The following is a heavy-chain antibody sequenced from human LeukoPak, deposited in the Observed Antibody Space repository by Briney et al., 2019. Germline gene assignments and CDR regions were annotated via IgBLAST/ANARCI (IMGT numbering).Heavy chain of an antibody. CDR1: GFTFTDYY. CDR2: INPPSGVT. J-gene: IGHJ4*02. V-gene: IGHV1-2*02. Sequence: GASVKVSCKASGFTFTDYYMHWVRLAPGQGLEWMGYINPPSGVTSFPQKFRGRVTLTTDTSISAAYLELSSLISDDTAMYYCVREGITKAFDLWGQGALVTVSS. D-gene: IGHD1-14*01. CDR3: VREGITKAFDL.